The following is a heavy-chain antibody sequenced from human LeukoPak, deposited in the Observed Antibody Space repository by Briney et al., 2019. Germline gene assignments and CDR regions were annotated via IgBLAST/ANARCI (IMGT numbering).Heavy chain of an antibody. CDR3: ARGFGYYDSSGPHGY. CDR2: IKEDGSEK. CDR1: GLTFSSYS. J-gene: IGHJ4*02. V-gene: IGHV3-7*03. Sequence: GGSLRLSCAASGLTFSSYSMNWVRQAPGKGLEWVANIKEDGSEKYYVDSVKGRFTISRDNAKNSLYLQMNSLRAEDTAVYYCARGFGYYDSSGPHGYWGQGTLVTVSS. D-gene: IGHD3-22*01.